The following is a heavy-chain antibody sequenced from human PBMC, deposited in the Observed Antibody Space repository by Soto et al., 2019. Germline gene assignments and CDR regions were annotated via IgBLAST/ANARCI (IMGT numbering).Heavy chain of an antibody. V-gene: IGHV3-30-3*01. CDR2: ISYDGSNK. D-gene: IGHD3-10*01. J-gene: IGHJ4*02. CDR3: AKTTSQCGSGTYYNVNDY. Sequence: GGSLRLSCAASGFTFSSYAIHWVRQAPGKGLEWVAVISYDGSNKYYADSVKGRFTISRDNSKNTLYLQMNSLRADDTAVYYCAKTTSQCGSGTYYNVNDYWGQGTLVTVSS. CDR1: GFTFSSYA.